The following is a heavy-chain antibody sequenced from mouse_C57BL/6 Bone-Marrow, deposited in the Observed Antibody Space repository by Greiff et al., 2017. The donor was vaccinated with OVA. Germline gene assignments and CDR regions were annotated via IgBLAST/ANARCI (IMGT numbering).Heavy chain of an antibody. D-gene: IGHD3-2*02. CDR2: LDPENGDT. CDR1: GFNIKDDY. CDR3: TTDSSGYVLFAY. V-gene: IGHV14-4*01. J-gene: IGHJ3*01. Sequence: EVKLQESGAELVRPGASVKLSCTASGFNIKDDYMHWVKQRPEQGLEWIGWLDPENGDTEYASKFQGKATITADTSSNTAYLQLSSLTSEDTAVYYCTTDSSGYVLFAYWGQGTLVTVSA.